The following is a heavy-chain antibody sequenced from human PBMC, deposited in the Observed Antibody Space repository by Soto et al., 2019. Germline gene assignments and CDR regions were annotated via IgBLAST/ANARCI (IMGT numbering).Heavy chain of an antibody. CDR2: IYYSGST. Sequence: SETLSLTCTVSGGSISSGGYYWSWIRQHPGKGLEWIGYIYYSGSTYYNPSLKSRVTISVDTSKNQFSLKLSSVTAADTAVYYCAREGAYYYDSSGSPRPAFDIWGQGTMIT. D-gene: IGHD3-22*01. CDR3: AREGAYYYDSSGSPRPAFDI. V-gene: IGHV4-31*03. CDR1: GGSISSGGYY. J-gene: IGHJ3*02.